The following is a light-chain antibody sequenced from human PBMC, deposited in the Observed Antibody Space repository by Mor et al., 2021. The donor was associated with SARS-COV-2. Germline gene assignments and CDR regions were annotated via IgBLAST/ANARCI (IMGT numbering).Light chain of an antibody. CDR1: ATYE. J-gene: IGLJ3*02. Sequence: ATYEVPGNQQIPGTAPKLVIYSNTNRPSGVPERFSGSKAGTSASLAITGLQAEDEADYYCQSFDSSLSIWVFGGGTKLTVL. V-gene: IGLV1-40*01. CDR2: SNT. CDR3: QSFDSSLSIWV.